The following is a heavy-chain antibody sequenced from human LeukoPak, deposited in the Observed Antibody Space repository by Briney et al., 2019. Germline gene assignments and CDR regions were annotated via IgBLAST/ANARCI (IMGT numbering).Heavy chain of an antibody. J-gene: IGHJ6*03. V-gene: IGHV1-8*03. CDR3: ARVQVGVTKMYYYYMDV. Sequence: GASVKVSCKASGYTFTSYDINWVRQATGQGLEWMGWMNPNSGNTGYAQKFQGRVTITRNTSISTAYMELSSLRSEDTAVYYCARVQVGVTKMYYYYMDVWGKGTTVTVSS. D-gene: IGHD4-17*01. CDR2: MNPNSGNT. CDR1: GYTFTSYD.